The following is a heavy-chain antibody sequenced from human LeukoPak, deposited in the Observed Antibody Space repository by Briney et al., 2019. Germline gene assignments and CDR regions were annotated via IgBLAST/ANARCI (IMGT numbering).Heavy chain of an antibody. Sequence: SSETLSLTCTVSGGSISSYYWSWIRQPPGKGLEWIGYIYYSGSTNYNPPLKSRVTISVDTSKNQFSLKLSSVTAADTAVYYCARHVRYYDSSGSAGDAFDIWGQGTMVTVSS. CDR3: ARHVRYYDSSGSAGDAFDI. V-gene: IGHV4-59*08. J-gene: IGHJ3*02. D-gene: IGHD3-22*01. CDR2: IYYSGST. CDR1: GGSISSYY.